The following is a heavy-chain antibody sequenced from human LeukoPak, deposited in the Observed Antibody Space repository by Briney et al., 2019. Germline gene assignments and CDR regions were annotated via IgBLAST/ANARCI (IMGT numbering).Heavy chain of an antibody. Sequence: PSQTLSLTCTVSGGSISSGGYYWNWIRQSPGKGLEWLGNIHYRGTTNCNPSLKSRVILSLDTSKSQFALKMTSVIAADTAVYYCARDEHGDFQGFDYWGQGTRVTVSS. CDR3: ARDEHGDFQGFDY. CDR2: IHYRGTT. D-gene: IGHD4-17*01. V-gene: IGHV4-61*08. J-gene: IGHJ4*02. CDR1: GGSISSGGYY.